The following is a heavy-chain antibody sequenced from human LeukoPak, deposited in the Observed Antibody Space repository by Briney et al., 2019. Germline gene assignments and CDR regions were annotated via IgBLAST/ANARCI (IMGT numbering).Heavy chain of an antibody. V-gene: IGHV1-8*01. CDR2: MNPNSGNT. CDR1: GYTFTSYD. J-gene: IGHJ4*02. D-gene: IGHD2-21*01. CDR3: TRSVRNGHIDY. Sequence: ASVRVSCKASGYTFTSYDINWVRQATGQGLEWMGWMNPNSGNTGYAQKFQGRVTMTRSTSISTAYMELSSLRFEDTAVYYCTRSVRNGHIDYWGQGTLVTVSS.